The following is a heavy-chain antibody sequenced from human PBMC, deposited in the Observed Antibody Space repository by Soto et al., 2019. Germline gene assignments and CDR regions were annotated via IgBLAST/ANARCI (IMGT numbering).Heavy chain of an antibody. V-gene: IGHV3-7*01. Sequence: EVQLEESGGGLVQPGGSLRLSCAASGFRFSGYWMNWVRQAPGKGLEWVANITGDGSDKNYLDSVKGRFTISRDNAKNSLYLQMDSLRAEDTAVYYCAKESWRLDYWGQGTLVTVSS. D-gene: IGHD3-3*01. CDR1: GFRFSGYW. J-gene: IGHJ4*02. CDR2: ITGDGSDK. CDR3: AKESWRLDY.